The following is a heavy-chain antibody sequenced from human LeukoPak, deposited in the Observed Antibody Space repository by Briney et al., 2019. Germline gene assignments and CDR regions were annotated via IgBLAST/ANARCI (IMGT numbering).Heavy chain of an antibody. V-gene: IGHV1-2*02. D-gene: IGHD3-10*01. CDR1: GYTFTGYY. Sequence: EASVKVSCKASGYTFTGYYMHWVRQAPGQGLEWMGWINPNSGGTNYAQKFQGRVTMTRDTSISTAYMELSRLRSDDTAVYYCARVPGPAITMVRGVIIWGQGTLVTVSS. CDR3: ARVPGPAITMVRGVII. J-gene: IGHJ4*02. CDR2: INPNSGGT.